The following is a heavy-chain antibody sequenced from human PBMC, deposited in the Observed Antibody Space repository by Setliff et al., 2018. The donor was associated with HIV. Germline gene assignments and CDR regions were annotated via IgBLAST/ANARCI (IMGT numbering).Heavy chain of an antibody. D-gene: IGHD3-22*01. CDR3: ARVRLYSSALDY. J-gene: IGHJ4*02. V-gene: IGHV3-30*03. CDR1: GFTISYYG. CDR2: ISHDGGNK. Sequence: PGGSLRLSCVASGFTISYYGMHWVRQAPGKGLEWVAVISHDGGNKYYADSVKGRFTISGDNSKNTLYLQMNSLRSEDAAVYYCARVRLYSSALDYWGRGTLVTVSS.